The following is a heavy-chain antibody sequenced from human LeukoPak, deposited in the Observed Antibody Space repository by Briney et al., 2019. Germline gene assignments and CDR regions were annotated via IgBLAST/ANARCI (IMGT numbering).Heavy chain of an antibody. D-gene: IGHD1-26*01. J-gene: IGHJ4*02. CDR3: ASRGLSVGATTYTIDY. V-gene: IGHV3-23*01. CDR1: GFTFSSYA. CDR2: ISGSGSST. Sequence: PGGSLRLSCAASGFTFSSYAMSWVRQAPGNGLEWVSAISGSGSSTYYADSVKGRFTISRDNSKNTLYLQMNSLRAEDTAVYYCASRGLSVGATTYTIDYWGQGTLVTVSS.